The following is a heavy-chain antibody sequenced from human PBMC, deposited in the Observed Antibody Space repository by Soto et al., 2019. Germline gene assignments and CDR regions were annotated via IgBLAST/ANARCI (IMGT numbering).Heavy chain of an antibody. CDR3: AREGDFWSGYYPSFDY. CDR1: GFTFSSYW. D-gene: IGHD3-3*01. V-gene: IGHV3-74*01. CDR2: INSDGSST. J-gene: IGHJ4*02. Sequence: GGSLRLSCAASGFTFSSYWMHWVRQAPGKGLVWVSRINSDGSSTSYADSVKGRFTISRDNAKNTLYLQMNSLRAEDMAVYYCAREGDFWSGYYPSFDYWGQGTLVTVSS.